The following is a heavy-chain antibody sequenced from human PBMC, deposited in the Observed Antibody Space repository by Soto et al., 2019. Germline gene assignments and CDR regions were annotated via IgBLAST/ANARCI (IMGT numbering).Heavy chain of an antibody. CDR1: GYSFSNYW. V-gene: IGHV5-51*01. Sequence: GESLKISCQTSGYSFSNYWIGWVRQMPGKGLEWMGILFPGDSDTKYSPSFQGHVTISVDKSITTAYLLFTSLKASDTAIYFCAGLPNLYSPYFAFWGQGTLVTVSS. CDR3: AGLPNLYSPYFAF. J-gene: IGHJ4*02. D-gene: IGHD1-26*01. CDR2: LFPGDSDT.